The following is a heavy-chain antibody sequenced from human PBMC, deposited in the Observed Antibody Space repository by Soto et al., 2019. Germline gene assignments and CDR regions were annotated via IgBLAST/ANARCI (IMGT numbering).Heavy chain of an antibody. CDR1: GFTFSSYG. CDR2: ISYDGSNK. Sequence: SGGSLRLSCAASGFTFSSYGMHWVRQAPGKGLEWVAVISYDGSNKYYADSVKGRFTISRDNSKNTLYLQMNSLRAEDTAVYYCAGPDGDYDYYYGMDVWGQGTTVTVSS. J-gene: IGHJ6*02. D-gene: IGHD4-17*01. CDR3: AGPDGDYDYYYGMDV. V-gene: IGHV3-30*03.